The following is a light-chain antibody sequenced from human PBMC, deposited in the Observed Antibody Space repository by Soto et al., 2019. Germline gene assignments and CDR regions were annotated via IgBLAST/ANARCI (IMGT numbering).Light chain of an antibody. V-gene: IGLV2-14*01. CDR3: SSYTSNTTHVV. Sequence: QSALTQPASVSGSPGQSITISCTGTSSDVGGYNYVSWYQQHPGKAPKLMIYEVSNRPSGVSNRFSGSKSGNTASLTISGLQAEDEADYYRSSYTSNTTHVVFGGGTKLTVL. CDR2: EVS. CDR1: SSDVGGYNY. J-gene: IGLJ2*01.